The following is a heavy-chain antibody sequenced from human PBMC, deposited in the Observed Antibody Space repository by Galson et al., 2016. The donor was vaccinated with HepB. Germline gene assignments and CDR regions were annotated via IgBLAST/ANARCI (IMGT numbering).Heavy chain of an antibody. V-gene: IGHV4-59*01. D-gene: IGHD3-3*01. Sequence: SETLSLTCNVSGDSINENFWTWVRQPPGKGLQWMGYIHHSGSTNYDPSLMSRVTISIDASKQHFSLSLKSVTAADSATYYCARAVKSPVRFGVLHRGRGLDVWGQGTTVTVSS. CDR2: IHHSGST. CDR3: ARAVKSPVRFGVLHRGRGLDV. J-gene: IGHJ6*02. CDR1: GDSINENF.